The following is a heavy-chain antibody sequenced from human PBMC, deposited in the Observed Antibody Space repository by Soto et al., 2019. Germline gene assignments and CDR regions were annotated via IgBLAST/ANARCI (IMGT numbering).Heavy chain of an antibody. CDR2: IYSSGST. Sequence: QVQLQESGPGLVKPSQTLSLTCSVSGGSISSGGYYWSWVRQHPGKGLEWIGYIYSSGSTYHSPSLESRVSISIDTSKNHFSRKLTSVTAADTAVYFCARGTYKYGYAIDLWGQGTLVTVSS. CDR3: ARGTYKYGYAIDL. V-gene: IGHV4-31*03. J-gene: IGHJ5*02. CDR1: GGSISSGGYY. D-gene: IGHD5-18*01.